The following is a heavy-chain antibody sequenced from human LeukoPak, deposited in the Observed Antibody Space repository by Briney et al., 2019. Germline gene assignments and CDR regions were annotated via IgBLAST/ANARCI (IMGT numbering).Heavy chain of an antibody. V-gene: IGHV1-69*05. CDR2: IIPIFGTA. CDR1: GGTFSSYA. CDR3: VGEPDY. J-gene: IGHJ4*02. Sequence: AVKVPCKASGGTFSSYAISWVRQAPGQGLEWMGGIIPIFGTANYAQKFQGRVTINTYKATSTAEMELSNLRSEYTTLYDCVGEPDYWGQGTLVTVS.